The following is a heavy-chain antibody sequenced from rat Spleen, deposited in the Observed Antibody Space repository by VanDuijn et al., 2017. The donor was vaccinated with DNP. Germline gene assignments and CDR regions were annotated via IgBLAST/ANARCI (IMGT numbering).Heavy chain of an antibody. CDR2: ISASGGST. CDR3: AKNFGVRGNCLDY. Sequence: EVQLVESGGGLVQAGRSLKLSCAASGFTFSDYNMAWVRQAPKKGLEWVASISASGGSTSYRDSVKGRFTISRDNAENTVYLQMNSLRSEDTATYYWAKNFGVRGNCLDYWGQGVMVTVSS. V-gene: IGHV5S23*01. CDR1: GFTFSDYN. D-gene: IGHD4-3*01. J-gene: IGHJ2*01.